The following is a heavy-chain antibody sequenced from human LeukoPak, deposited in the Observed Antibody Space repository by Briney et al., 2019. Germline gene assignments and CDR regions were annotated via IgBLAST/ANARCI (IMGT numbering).Heavy chain of an antibody. CDR1: GFTFSSFG. D-gene: IGHD3-3*01. V-gene: IGHV3-33*06. J-gene: IGHJ4*02. CDR3: AKDVVDIWSAYSLKYYFDD. CDR2: MSYDGSTK. Sequence: GGSLRLSCEASGFTFSSFGMHWIRQAPGKGLEWVAVMSYDGSTKFYADSVKGRFTISRDNAMDTLYLHMNSLRVEDTAVYYCAKDVVDIWSAYSLKYYFDDWGQGTRVTVSS.